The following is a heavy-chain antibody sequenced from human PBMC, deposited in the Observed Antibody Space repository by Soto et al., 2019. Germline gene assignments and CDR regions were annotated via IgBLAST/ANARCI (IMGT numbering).Heavy chain of an antibody. J-gene: IGHJ4*02. Sequence: LGSHARRWVRPGPGKGLEWVGFIRRKAYGGTTDYAASVKGRFTISRDDSKSIAYLYMNSLKIEDTAVYYCTRSLAIDFASWGQGTLVNLS. CDR1: LGSHA. CDR3: TRSLAIDFAS. V-gene: IGHV3-49*04. CDR2: IRRKAYGGTT.